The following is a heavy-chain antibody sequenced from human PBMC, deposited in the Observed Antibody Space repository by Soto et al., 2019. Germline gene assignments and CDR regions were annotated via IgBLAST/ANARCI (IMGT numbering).Heavy chain of an antibody. V-gene: IGHV1-18*01. Sequence: ASVKVSCKASGYTFTIYGISWVRQAPEQGLEWMGWISAYNGNTNYAQKLQGRVTMTTDTSTSTAYMELRSLRSDDTAVYYCARDAAVGLFDYWGQGTLVTVSS. J-gene: IGHJ4*02. CDR1: GYTFTIYG. CDR3: ARDAAVGLFDY. D-gene: IGHD1-26*01. CDR2: ISAYNGNT.